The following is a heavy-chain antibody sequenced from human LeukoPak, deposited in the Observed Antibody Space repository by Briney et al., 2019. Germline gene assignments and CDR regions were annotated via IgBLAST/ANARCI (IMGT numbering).Heavy chain of an antibody. CDR3: ARAVTIFGVAKEYFQH. CDR1: GFTFSSYS. Sequence: GGSLRLSCAASGFTFSSYSMNWVRQAPGKGLEWVSYISSSGSTIYYADSVKGRFTISRDNAKNSLYLQMNSLRAEDTAVYYCARAVTIFGVAKEYFQHWGQGTLVTVSS. J-gene: IGHJ1*01. D-gene: IGHD3-3*01. CDR2: ISSSGSTI. V-gene: IGHV3-48*04.